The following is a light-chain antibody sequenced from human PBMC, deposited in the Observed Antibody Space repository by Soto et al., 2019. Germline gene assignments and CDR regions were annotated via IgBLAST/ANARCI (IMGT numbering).Light chain of an antibody. CDR1: QSISTW. CDR3: QQYNNYPFT. J-gene: IGKJ4*01. V-gene: IGKV1-5*03. Sequence: DIQMTQSPSTLSASVRDRVTITCRASQSISTWLAWYQQKPGKAPKLLIYKASALESGVPSRFSGSDSGTEFTLTISSLQPDDFATYYCQQYNNYPFTFGGGTKVDIK. CDR2: KAS.